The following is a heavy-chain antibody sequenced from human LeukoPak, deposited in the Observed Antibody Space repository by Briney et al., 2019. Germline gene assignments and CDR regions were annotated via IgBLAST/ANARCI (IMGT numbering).Heavy chain of an antibody. CDR1: GFTFNDYD. CDR2: ISGSGGST. Sequence: GGSLRLSCAASGFTFNDYDMTWVRQAPGKGLEWVSAISGSGGSTYYADSVKGRFTISRDNSKNTLYLQMNSLRAEDTAVYYCAKLPIVVVVAATLDYWGQGTLVTVSS. V-gene: IGHV3-23*01. CDR3: AKLPIVVVVAATLDY. D-gene: IGHD2-15*01. J-gene: IGHJ4*02.